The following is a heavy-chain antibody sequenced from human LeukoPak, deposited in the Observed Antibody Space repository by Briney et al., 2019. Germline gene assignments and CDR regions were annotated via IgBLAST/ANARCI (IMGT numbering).Heavy chain of an antibody. D-gene: IGHD2-15*01. CDR3: AIDPPGYCSGGSCYY. CDR2: ISGSGGST. CDR1: GFTFSSYA. J-gene: IGHJ4*02. Sequence: GGSLRLXCAASGFTFSSYAMSWVRQAPGKGLEWVSAISGSGGSTYYADSVKGRFTISRDNSKNTLYLQMNSLRAEDTAVYYCAIDPPGYCSGGSCYYWGQGTLVTVSS. V-gene: IGHV3-23*01.